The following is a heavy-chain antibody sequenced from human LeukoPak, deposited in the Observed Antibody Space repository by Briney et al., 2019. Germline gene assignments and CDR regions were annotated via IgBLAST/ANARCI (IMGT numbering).Heavy chain of an antibody. CDR2: ISYTGGT. D-gene: IGHD4-23*01. V-gene: IGHV4-59*12. J-gene: IGHJ6*03. Sequence: SETLSLTCIVSGVSTDSYYWTWLRQPPGKGLEWIGYISYTGGTNYNPALKSRVTMSVDMSKNQFSLEMTSVTVADTAVYFCARGDLRWVAHDHYYMDVWGKGATVSVSS. CDR1: GVSTDSYY. CDR3: ARGDLRWVAHDHYYMDV.